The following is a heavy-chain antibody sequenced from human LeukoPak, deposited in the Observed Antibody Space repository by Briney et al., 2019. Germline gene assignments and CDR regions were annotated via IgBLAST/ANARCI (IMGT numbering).Heavy chain of an antibody. CDR2: VYHGGRT. J-gene: IGHJ4*02. D-gene: IGHD2-15*01. Sequence: SGTLSLTCAVSGGSISSSNWWTWVRQSPGKGLEWIGEVYHGGRTNYNPSLRSRVTISVDRSKNQFSLNLNSVTAADTAVYFCARDRGYCDGGSCYEFDYWGQGTLVTVSS. CDR1: GGSISSSNW. CDR3: ARDRGYCDGGSCYEFDY. V-gene: IGHV4-4*02.